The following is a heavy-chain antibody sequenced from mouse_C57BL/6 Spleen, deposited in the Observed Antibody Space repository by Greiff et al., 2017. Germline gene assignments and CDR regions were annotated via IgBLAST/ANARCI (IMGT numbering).Heavy chain of an antibody. CDR1: GYAFSRSW. CDR3: ARDYGNYFDY. V-gene: IGHV1-82*01. CDR2: IYPGDGDT. Sequence: SGPELVKPGASVKISCKASGYAFSRSWMNWVKQRPGKGLEWIGRIYPGDGDTNYNGKFKGKATLTADKSSSTAYMQPSSLTSEDSAVYLCARDYGNYFDYWGQGTTLTVSS. D-gene: IGHD2-1*01. J-gene: IGHJ2*01.